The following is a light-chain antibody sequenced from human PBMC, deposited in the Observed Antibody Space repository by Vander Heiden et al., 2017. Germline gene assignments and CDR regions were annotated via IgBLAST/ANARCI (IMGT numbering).Light chain of an antibody. V-gene: IGLV3-19*01. J-gene: IGLJ1*01. CDR1: SLRSYY. Sequence: SSELTQDPAVSVALGQPVRITCQGDSLRSYYASWYQQKPGQAPVLVIYGKNNRPSGIPDRFSCSSSGNTASLTITGAQAEDEADYYCNSRDSSGNHMGVFGTGTKVTVL. CDR2: GKN. CDR3: NSRDSSGNHMGV.